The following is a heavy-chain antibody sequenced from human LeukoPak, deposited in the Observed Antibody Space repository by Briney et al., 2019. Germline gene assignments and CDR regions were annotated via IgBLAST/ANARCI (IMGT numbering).Heavy chain of an antibody. V-gene: IGHV4-39*01. D-gene: IGHD3-16*01. CDR3: ARQREGRYLWAFDI. CDR1: GGSISSSNSY. J-gene: IGHJ3*02. CDR2: IHYSEST. Sequence: PSETLSLTCTVSGGSISSSNSYWGWIRQPPGKGLEWIGSIHYSESTYYNPSLKSRVTISVDTSKNQSSPKMRSVTAADTAVYYCARQREGRYLWAFDIWGQGTIVTVSS.